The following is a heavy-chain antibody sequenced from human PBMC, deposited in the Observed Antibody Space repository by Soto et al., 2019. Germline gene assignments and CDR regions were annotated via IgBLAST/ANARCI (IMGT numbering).Heavy chain of an antibody. V-gene: IGHV1-69*13. CDR3: AGKRYSYGRYYGMDV. J-gene: IGHJ6*02. D-gene: IGHD5-18*01. CDR2: IIPIFGTA. Sequence: GASVKVSYKASGGTFSSYAISWVRQAPGQGLEWMGGIIPIFGTANYAQKFQGRVTITADESTSTAYMELSSLRSEDTAVYYCAGKRYSYGRYYGMDVWGQGTTVTVSS. CDR1: GGTFSSYA.